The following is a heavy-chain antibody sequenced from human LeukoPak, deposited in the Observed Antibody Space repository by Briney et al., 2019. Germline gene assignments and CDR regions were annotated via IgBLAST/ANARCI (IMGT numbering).Heavy chain of an antibody. J-gene: IGHJ4*02. CDR1: GFTVSSNY. V-gene: IGHV3-66*01. CDR2: IYSGGST. Sequence: GGSLRLSCAASGFTVSSNYMSWVRQAPGKGLEWVSVIYSGGSTYYADSVKGRFAISRDNSKNTLYLQMNSPRAEDTAVYYCARVHRWELLYWGQGTLVTVSS. CDR3: ARVHRWELLY. D-gene: IGHD2-15*01.